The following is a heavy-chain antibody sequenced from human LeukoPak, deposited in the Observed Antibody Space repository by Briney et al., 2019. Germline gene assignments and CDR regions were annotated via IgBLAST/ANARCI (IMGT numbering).Heavy chain of an antibody. CDR1: GGTFSSYA. D-gene: IGHD3-22*01. J-gene: IGHJ6*02. V-gene: IGHV1-69*04. Sequence: ASVKVSCKASGGTFSSYAISWVRQAPGQGLEWMGRIIPILGIANYAQKFQGRVTITADKSTSTAYMELSSLRSEDTAVYYCARDPYYYDSSGYLPYYYYGMDVWGQGTTVTVSS. CDR2: IIPILGIA. CDR3: ARDPYYYDSSGYLPYYYYGMDV.